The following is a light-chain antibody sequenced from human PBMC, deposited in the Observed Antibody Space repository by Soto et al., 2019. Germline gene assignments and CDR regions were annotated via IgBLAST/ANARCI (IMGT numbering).Light chain of an antibody. Sequence: DIRMYQSPATLSASVGDRVILTCRASQSISHCLAWYQQKPGQAPKLLIYRASTIQSGVPSRFSGSRSGTEFTLTISSLQSEDFAIYYCQQYNTWPPTFGQGTKVDI. V-gene: IGKV1-5*03. J-gene: IGKJ1*01. CDR3: QQYNTWPPT. CDR1: QSISHC. CDR2: RAS.